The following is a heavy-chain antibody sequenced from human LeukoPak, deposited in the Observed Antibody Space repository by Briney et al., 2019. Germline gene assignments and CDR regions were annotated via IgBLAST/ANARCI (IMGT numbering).Heavy chain of an antibody. CDR2: ISYDGSNK. Sequence: GGSLRLSCAASGFTFSSYAMHWVRQAPGKGLEWVAVISYDGSNKYYADSVKGRFTISRDNSKNTLYLQMNSLRAEDTAVYYCARGPSGVVIYRLFDYWGQGTLVTVSS. D-gene: IGHD3-3*01. V-gene: IGHV3-30-3*01. J-gene: IGHJ4*02. CDR3: ARGPSGVVIYRLFDY. CDR1: GFTFSSYA.